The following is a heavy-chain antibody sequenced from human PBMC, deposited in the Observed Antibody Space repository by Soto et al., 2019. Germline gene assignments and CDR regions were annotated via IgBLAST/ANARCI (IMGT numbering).Heavy chain of an antibody. D-gene: IGHD2-15*01. CDR3: ATLDTAEIQTAAY. V-gene: IGHV3-7*01. J-gene: IGHJ4*02. CDR1: GFTLSSYW. Sequence: HPGGSLRLSCAASGFTLSSYWMSWVRQAPGKGLEWVAMINRGASGTHYVDSVKGRFTISRDNAKNSLYLQMNSLRVEDTAVYYSATLDTAEIQTAAYWGQGTLVTVSS. CDR2: INRGASGT.